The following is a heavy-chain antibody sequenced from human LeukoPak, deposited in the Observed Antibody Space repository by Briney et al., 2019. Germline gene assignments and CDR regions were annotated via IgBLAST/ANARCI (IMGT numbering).Heavy chain of an antibody. V-gene: IGHV3-30*02. CDR2: IRYDGSNK. CDR3: AKATVAVTQGGAFDI. Sequence: GGSLRLSCAASGFTFSSYGMHWVRQAPGKGLEWVAFIRYDGSNKYYADSVKGRFTISRDNAKNSLYLQMNSLRAEDTALYYCAKATVAVTQGGAFDIWGQGTMVTVSS. J-gene: IGHJ3*02. D-gene: IGHD6-19*01. CDR1: GFTFSSYG.